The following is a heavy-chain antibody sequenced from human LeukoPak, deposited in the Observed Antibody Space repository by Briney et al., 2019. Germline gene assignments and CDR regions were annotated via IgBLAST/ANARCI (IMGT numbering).Heavy chain of an antibody. J-gene: IGHJ4*02. CDR3: ARGLPEYYDSSGSTVDY. CDR1: GGSFSGYY. CDR2: INHSGST. V-gene: IGHV4-34*01. D-gene: IGHD3-22*01. Sequence: ASETLSLTCAVYGGSFSGYYWSWIRQPPGKGLEWIGEINHSGSTNYNPSLKSRVTISVDTSKNQFSLKLSSVTAADTAVYYCARGLPEYYDSSGSTVDYWGQGTLVTVSS.